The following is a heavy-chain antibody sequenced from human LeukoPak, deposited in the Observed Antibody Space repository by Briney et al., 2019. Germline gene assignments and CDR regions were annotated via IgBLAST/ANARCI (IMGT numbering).Heavy chain of an antibody. CDR1: GHTFRLHS. CDR3: VRAGSSLEMEVLVALDY. J-gene: IGHJ4*02. D-gene: IGHD2-15*01. Sequence: GGSLRLPCVACGHTFRLHSMNWVRQAPGKGLEWLSHIRSTDGAIAYADSVKGRFTISRDGAKNSLYLQMNSLRAEDTAVYYFVRAGSSLEMEVLVALDYWGQGTLVTVSS. V-gene: IGHV3-48*01. CDR2: IRSTDGAI.